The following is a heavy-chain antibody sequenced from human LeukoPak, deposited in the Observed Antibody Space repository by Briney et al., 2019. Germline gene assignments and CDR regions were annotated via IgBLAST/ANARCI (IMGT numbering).Heavy chain of an antibody. V-gene: IGHV3-48*04. D-gene: IGHD3-10*01. Sequence: GGSLRLSCAASGFTFSSFGMSWVRQAPGKGLEWVSYISSSGSTIYYADSVKGRFTISRDNAKNSLYLQMNSLRAEDTAVYYCARDEGGSGNNWFDPWGQGTLVTVSS. CDR1: GFTFSSFG. CDR2: ISSSGSTI. J-gene: IGHJ5*02. CDR3: ARDEGGSGNNWFDP.